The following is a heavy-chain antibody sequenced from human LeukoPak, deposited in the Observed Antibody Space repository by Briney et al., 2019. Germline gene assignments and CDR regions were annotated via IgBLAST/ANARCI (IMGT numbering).Heavy chain of an antibody. V-gene: IGHV3-7*01. D-gene: IGHD6-13*01. CDR2: INQDGSEK. Sequence: PGGSLRLSCAASGFTFSGYWMSWVRQAPGKGLEWVANINQDGSEKYYVDSVKGRFTISRDNAKNSLFLQMGSLRVEDTAVYYCARESTAGYNSSWYGFRNWGLGTLVSVSS. J-gene: IGHJ1*01. CDR1: GFTFSGYW. CDR3: ARESTAGYNSSWYGFRN.